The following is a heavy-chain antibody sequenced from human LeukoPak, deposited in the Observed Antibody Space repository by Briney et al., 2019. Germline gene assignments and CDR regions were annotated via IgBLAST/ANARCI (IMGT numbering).Heavy chain of an antibody. CDR2: ISWNSGSI. V-gene: IGHV3-9*01. J-gene: IGHJ6*02. Sequence: GGSLRLSCAASGFTFSSYALHWVRQAPGKGLEWVSSISWNSGSIGYADSVKGRFTISRDNAKNSLYLQMNSLRAEDTALYYCAKDSRGWLTYGMDVWGQGTTVTVSS. CDR3: AKDSRGWLTYGMDV. D-gene: IGHD4/OR15-4a*01. CDR1: GFTFSSYA.